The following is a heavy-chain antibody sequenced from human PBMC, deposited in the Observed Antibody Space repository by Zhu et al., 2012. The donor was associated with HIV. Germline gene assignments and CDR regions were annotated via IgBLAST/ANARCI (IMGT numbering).Heavy chain of an antibody. CDR3: ASIYSSSF. Sequence: QVQLQESGPGLVKPSETLSLTCAVSGYSISSGYYWGWIRQPPGKGLEWIGSIYHSGSTYYNPSLKSRVTISVDTSKNQFSLKLSSVTAADTAVYYCASIYSSSFWGQGTLVHRLL. V-gene: IGHV4-38-2*01. D-gene: IGHD6-13*01. J-gene: IGHJ1*01. CDR1: GYSISSGYY. CDR2: IYHSGST.